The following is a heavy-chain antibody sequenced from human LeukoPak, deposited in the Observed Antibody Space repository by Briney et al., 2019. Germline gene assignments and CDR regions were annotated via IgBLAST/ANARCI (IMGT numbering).Heavy chain of an antibody. D-gene: IGHD3/OR15-3a*01. V-gene: IGHV3-7*01. CDR2: IKLDGTQK. CDR1: GFTFRNYW. CDR3: TRDFWTDY. J-gene: IGHJ4*02. Sequence: GGSLRLSCAASGFTFRNYWMSWIRQAPGRGLEWVANIKLDGTQKNYIQSVRGRFTISRDNARNFLYLQLSSLRAEDAAVYYCTRDFWTDYWGQGTLVTVSS.